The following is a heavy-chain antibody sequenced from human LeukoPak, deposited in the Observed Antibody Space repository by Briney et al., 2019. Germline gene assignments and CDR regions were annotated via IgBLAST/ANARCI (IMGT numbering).Heavy chain of an antibody. Sequence: SVKVSFKASGGTFNNYGITWVRQAPGQGLEWMGGVTPIFGTAMYAQKFQGRVTITADESTATAYMELSSLTSDDTAVYYCARDLSPSYAYYMDVWGKGTTVTVSS. J-gene: IGHJ6*03. CDR3: ARDLSPSYAYYMDV. CDR2: VTPIFGTA. V-gene: IGHV1-69*13. CDR1: GGTFNNYG.